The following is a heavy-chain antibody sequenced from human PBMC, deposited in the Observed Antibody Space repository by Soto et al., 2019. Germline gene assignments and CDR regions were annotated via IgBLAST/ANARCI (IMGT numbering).Heavy chain of an antibody. J-gene: IGHJ5*02. D-gene: IGHD1-26*01. Sequence: EVQLVETGGGLIQPGGSLRLSCAASGFTVSSNYMSWVRQAPGKGLEWVSVIYSGGSTYYADSVKGRFTISRDNSKNTLYLQMNSLRAEDTAVYYCARENIVGALYNWFDPWGQGTLVTVSS. CDR2: IYSGGST. CDR1: GFTVSSNY. CDR3: ARENIVGALYNWFDP. V-gene: IGHV3-53*02.